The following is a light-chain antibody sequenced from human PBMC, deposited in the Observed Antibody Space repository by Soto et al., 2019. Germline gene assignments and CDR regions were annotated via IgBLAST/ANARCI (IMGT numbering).Light chain of an antibody. CDR2: GAS. CDR3: QQYGSSSLT. J-gene: IGKJ1*01. V-gene: IGKV3-15*01. Sequence: EIMLTLSPATLSVSFGERVTLSCRASQNIRTNLAWYQQKPGQAPSLLVYGASTRAPGSPARFRGSGSGTYFTLTISRLEPEDFAVYYCQQYGSSSLTFGQGTKVDIK. CDR1: QNIRTN.